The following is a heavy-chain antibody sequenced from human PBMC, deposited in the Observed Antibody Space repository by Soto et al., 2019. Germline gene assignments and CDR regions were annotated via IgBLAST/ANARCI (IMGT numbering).Heavy chain of an antibody. V-gene: IGHV3-7*05. CDR1: GFTFSIYW. J-gene: IGHJ6*02. CDR2: IQPDGSDK. CDR3: ARDGYNYAWDV. Sequence: SLRLSCAGSGFTFSIYWMTWVRQAPGKGLEWVAKIQPDGSDKYYVESVKGRFTISRDNAKNSMYLEMNSLRVDDTAVYYCARDGYNYAWDVWGQGTTVTVSS.